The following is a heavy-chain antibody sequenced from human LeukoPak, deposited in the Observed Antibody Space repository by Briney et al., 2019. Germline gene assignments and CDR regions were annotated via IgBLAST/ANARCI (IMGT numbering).Heavy chain of an antibody. D-gene: IGHD5-24*01. CDR1: GGSISSYY. J-gene: IGHJ4*02. Sequence: PSENLSLTCTVYGGSISSYYWSWIRQPPGKGLEWIGYIYYSGSTNYNPSLKSRVTISVDTSKNQFSLKLSSVTAADTAVYYCARGMGYWGQGTLVTVSS. V-gene: IGHV4-59*01. CDR3: ARGMGY. CDR2: IYYSGST.